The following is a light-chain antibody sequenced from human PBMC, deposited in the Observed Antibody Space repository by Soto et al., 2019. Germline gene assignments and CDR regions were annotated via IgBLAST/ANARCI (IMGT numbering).Light chain of an antibody. CDR2: DAS. CDR3: QKFNKLPWT. V-gene: IGKV3-15*01. J-gene: IGKJ1*01. Sequence: EIVMTQSPATLSLSPGERATLSCRASQTIDNTLAWYQRKPGQAPRLLIYDASTRATGVPPRFSGSGSGTEFTLTFSSRQSEDCAVYYCQKFNKLPWTFGQGNKVDIK. CDR1: QTIDNT.